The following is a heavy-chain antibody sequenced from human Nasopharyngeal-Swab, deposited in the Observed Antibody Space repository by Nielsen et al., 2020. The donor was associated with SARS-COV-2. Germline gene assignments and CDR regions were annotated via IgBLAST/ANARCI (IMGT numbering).Heavy chain of an antibody. V-gene: IGHV3-11*06. CDR1: GFTFSDYY. CDR3: ARDLSSGWYGSFDY. CDR2: ISSSSSYT. D-gene: IGHD6-19*01. J-gene: IGHJ4*02. Sequence: GESLKISCAASGFTFSDYYMSWIRQAPGKGLEWVSYISSSSSYTNYADSVKGRFTISRDNAKNSLYLQMNSLRAEDTAVYYCARDLSSGWYGSFDYWGQGTRVTVSS.